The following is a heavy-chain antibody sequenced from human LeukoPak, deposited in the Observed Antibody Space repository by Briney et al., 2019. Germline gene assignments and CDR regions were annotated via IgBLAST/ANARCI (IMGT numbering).Heavy chain of an antibody. CDR1: EFSVGSNY. V-gene: IGHV3-66*01. CDR2: IYSGGST. J-gene: IGHJ4*02. CDR3: ARGGPRAGRGVIFGD. Sequence: GGSLRLSCAASEFSVGSNYMTWVRQAPGKGLEWVSLIYSGGSTYYADSVKGRFTISRDTSKNTLYLQMNSLRAEDTAVYYCARGGPRAGRGVIFGDWGQGTLVTVSS. D-gene: IGHD3-10*01.